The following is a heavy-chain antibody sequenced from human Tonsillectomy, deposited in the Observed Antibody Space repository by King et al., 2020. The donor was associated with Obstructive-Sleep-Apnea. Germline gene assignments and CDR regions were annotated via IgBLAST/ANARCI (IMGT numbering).Heavy chain of an antibody. CDR2: IDPSDSYT. V-gene: IGHV5-10-1*01. CDR1: GYSFTNYW. J-gene: IGHJ4*02. CDR3: ARLRYDSNGYYYGDY. Sequence: QLVQSGAEVKKPGESLRISCKGSGYSFTNYWITWVRQIPGKGLEWMGRIDPSDSYTNYSPFFQGHVTISADKSISTAYLQWSSLKASDTAMYYCARLRYDSNGYYYGDYWGQGTLVTVSS. D-gene: IGHD3-22*01.